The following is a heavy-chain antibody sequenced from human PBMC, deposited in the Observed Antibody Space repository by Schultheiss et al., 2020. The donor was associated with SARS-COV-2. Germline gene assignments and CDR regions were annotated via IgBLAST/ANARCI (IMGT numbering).Heavy chain of an antibody. V-gene: IGHV3-13*01. D-gene: IGHD3-3*01. CDR1: GFTFDDYA. CDR2: IGTAGET. Sequence: GGSLRLSCAASGFTFDDYAMHWVRQAPGKGLEWVSAIGTAGETYYAGSVEGRFTISRENAKNSLYLQMNSLRAEDTALYYCARADTTIFGVVIQIWGQGTLVTVSS. CDR3: ARADTTIFGVVIQI. J-gene: IGHJ4*02.